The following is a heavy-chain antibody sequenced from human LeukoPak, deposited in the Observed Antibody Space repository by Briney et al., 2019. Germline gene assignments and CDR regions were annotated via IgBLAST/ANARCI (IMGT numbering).Heavy chain of an antibody. Sequence: GGSLRLSCAASGFSLSSYWMHWVRQTPGKGPVWVSRINSDGSSTSYADSVKGRFTISRDNAKNTLYLQMNSLRAEDTAVYYCARDRYYGSGSYSNYYYGMDVWGQGTTVTVSS. CDR2: INSDGSST. CDR3: ARDRYYGSGSYSNYYYGMDV. D-gene: IGHD3-10*01. J-gene: IGHJ6*02. V-gene: IGHV3-74*01. CDR1: GFSLSSYW.